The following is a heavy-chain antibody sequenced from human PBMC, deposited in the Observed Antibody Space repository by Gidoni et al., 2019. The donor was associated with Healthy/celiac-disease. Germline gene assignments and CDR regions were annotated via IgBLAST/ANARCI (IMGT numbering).Heavy chain of an antibody. CDR2: IYTSGCT. D-gene: IGHD3-16*01. CDR1: GGSISSYH. J-gene: IGHJ5*02. Sequence: QVQLQESGPGLVKPSETLSLTCTVSGGSISSYHWSWFRQPAGTGLKWIGRIYTSGCTNYTPSLKSRVTMSLDTSKNQFSLKLSSVTAADTAVYYCAGGNWFDPWGQGTLVTVSS. V-gene: IGHV4-4*07. CDR3: AGGNWFDP.